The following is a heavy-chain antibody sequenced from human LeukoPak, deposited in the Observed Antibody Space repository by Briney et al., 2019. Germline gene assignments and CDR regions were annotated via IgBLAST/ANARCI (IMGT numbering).Heavy chain of an antibody. J-gene: IGHJ4*02. D-gene: IGHD3-10*01. V-gene: IGHV5-51*01. CDR2: IYPDDSDT. CDR3: ARRKIVVRGPVYFDY. CDR1: GYSFTSYW. Sequence: GESLKISCKGSGYSFTSYWIGWVRQMPGKGLEWMGIIYPDDSDTRYNPSFQGQVTISADKSINTAYLQWSSLKASDTAMYYCARRKIVVRGPVYFDYWGQGTLVTVSS.